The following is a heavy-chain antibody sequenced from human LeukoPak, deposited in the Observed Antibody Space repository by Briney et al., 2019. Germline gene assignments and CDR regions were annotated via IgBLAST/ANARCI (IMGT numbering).Heavy chain of an antibody. V-gene: IGHV3-66*04. CDR1: GFTVSSNY. CDR3: ARHEGITMIMN. Sequence: GGSLRLSCAAFGFTVSSNYMSWVRQAPGKGLEWVSVIYSGGSTYYADSVKGRFTISRDNSKNSLYLQMNSLRADDTAVYYCARHEGITMIMNWGQGTLVTVSS. J-gene: IGHJ4*02. CDR2: IYSGGST. D-gene: IGHD3-22*01.